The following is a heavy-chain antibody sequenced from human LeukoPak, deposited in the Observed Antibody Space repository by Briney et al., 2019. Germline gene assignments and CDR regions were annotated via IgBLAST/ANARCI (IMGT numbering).Heavy chain of an antibody. Sequence: GGSLSLSCAASGFTFSSYAMSWVRQAPGKGLEWVSAISGSGGSTYYADSVRGRFTISRDNTKNTLYLQMNSLRAEDTAVYYCAKAVGNHLMGPFDYWGQGTLVTVSS. CDR1: GFTFSSYA. V-gene: IGHV3-23*01. CDR2: ISGSGGST. J-gene: IGHJ4*02. CDR3: AKAVGNHLMGPFDY. D-gene: IGHD1-14*01.